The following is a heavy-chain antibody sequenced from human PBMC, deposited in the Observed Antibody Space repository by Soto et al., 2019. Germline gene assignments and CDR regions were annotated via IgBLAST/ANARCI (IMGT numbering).Heavy chain of an antibody. Sequence: QITLKESGPTLVKPTQTLTLTCTFSGFSLTTSGVGVGWIRQPPGKALECLAFIHWDDDKRYSPSLKSRLTITNDPSKNQVVLTMTNMDPVDTATYYCAHIPYYNFWSGYPAFDYWGQGTLVTVSS. CDR2: IHWDDDK. J-gene: IGHJ4*02. D-gene: IGHD3-3*01. V-gene: IGHV2-5*02. CDR1: GFSLTTSGVG. CDR3: AHIPYYNFWSGYPAFDY.